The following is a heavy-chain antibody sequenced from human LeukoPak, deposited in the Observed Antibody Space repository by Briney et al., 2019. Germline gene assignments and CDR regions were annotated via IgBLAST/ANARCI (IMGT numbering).Heavy chain of an antibody. Sequence: GGSLRLSCAASGFTFSSYGMHWVRQAPGKGLEWVAVMSYDGSNKYYADSVKGRFTISRDNSKNTLYLQMNSLRAEDTAVYYCAKAPVKYVSGSFFDYWGQGTLVTISS. CDR1: GFTFSSYG. CDR2: MSYDGSNK. J-gene: IGHJ4*02. CDR3: AKAPVKYVSGSFFDY. V-gene: IGHV3-30*18. D-gene: IGHD3-10*01.